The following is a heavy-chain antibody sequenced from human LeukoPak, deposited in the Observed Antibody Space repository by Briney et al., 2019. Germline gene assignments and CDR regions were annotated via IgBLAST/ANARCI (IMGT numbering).Heavy chain of an antibody. Sequence: GGSLILSCAASGFTFNNYAMSWVRQAPGRGLEWVSAISGSGGSTYYADSVKGRFTISGDNSKNTVYLQMNSLRTEDTAIYYCAKGDYGGDPEAFDIWGQGTMVTVSS. V-gene: IGHV3-23*01. CDR1: GFTFNNYA. D-gene: IGHD4-23*01. J-gene: IGHJ3*02. CDR2: ISGSGGST. CDR3: AKGDYGGDPEAFDI.